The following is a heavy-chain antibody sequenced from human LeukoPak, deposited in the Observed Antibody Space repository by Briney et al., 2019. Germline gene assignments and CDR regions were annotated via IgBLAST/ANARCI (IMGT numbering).Heavy chain of an antibody. D-gene: IGHD2-21*01. J-gene: IGHJ5*02. CDR1: GGSISSGSHY. CDR2: IYYSGST. V-gene: IGHV4-39*01. CDR3: ARHIVVLSTPADWFDP. Sequence: PSETLSLTCTVSGGSISSGSHYWGWIRQPPGRGLEWIGSIYYSGSTYYNPSLKSRVTISVDTSKNQFSLKLSSVSAADTAVYHCARHIVVLSTPADWFDPWGQGTLVTVSS.